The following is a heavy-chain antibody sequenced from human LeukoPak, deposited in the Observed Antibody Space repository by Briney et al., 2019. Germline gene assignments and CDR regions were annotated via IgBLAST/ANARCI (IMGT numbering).Heavy chain of an antibody. V-gene: IGHV1-2*02. J-gene: IGHJ5*02. D-gene: IGHD6-19*01. CDR2: TNPNSGGT. Sequence: GASVKVSCKASGYTFTGYYMHWVRQAPGQGLEWMGWTNPNSGGTNYAQKFQGRVTMTRDTSISTAYMELSRLRSDDTAVYYCARDKPPYSSGWYREDWFDPWGQGTLVTVSS. CDR3: ARDKPPYSSGWYREDWFDP. CDR1: GYTFTGYY.